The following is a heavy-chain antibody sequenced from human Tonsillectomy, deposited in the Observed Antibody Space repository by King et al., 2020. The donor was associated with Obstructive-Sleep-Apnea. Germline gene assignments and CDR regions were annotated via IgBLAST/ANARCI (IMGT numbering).Heavy chain of an antibody. Sequence: VQLVESGGGLVQPGGSLRLSCAASGFTFSTYKLNWILQAPGKWLEWVEYLSGVSSTIYYAASLKVRFTISNDNTKNALYLQMNSLRAEDTSVYYWSREGYCSSPSCYGPDVFDIWGQGTMVTVSS. CDR2: LSGVSSTI. J-gene: IGHJ3*02. CDR1: GFTFSTYK. CDR3: SREGYCSSPSCYGPDVFDI. D-gene: IGHD2-2*01. V-gene: IGHV3-48*04.